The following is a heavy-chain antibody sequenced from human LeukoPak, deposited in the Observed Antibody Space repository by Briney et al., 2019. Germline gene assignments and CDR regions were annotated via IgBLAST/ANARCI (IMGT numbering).Heavy chain of an antibody. V-gene: IGHV1-2*02. CDR2: INPNSGGT. Sequence: GASVKVSCKASGYTFTGYYMHWVRQAPGQGLEWMGWINPNSGGTNYAQKFQGRVTMTRDTSISTADMELSRLRSDDAAVDYCARDDPSYDILTGYYMDPYFDYWGQGTLVTVSS. CDR1: GYTFTGYY. D-gene: IGHD3-9*01. CDR3: ARDDPSYDILTGYYMDPYFDY. J-gene: IGHJ4*02.